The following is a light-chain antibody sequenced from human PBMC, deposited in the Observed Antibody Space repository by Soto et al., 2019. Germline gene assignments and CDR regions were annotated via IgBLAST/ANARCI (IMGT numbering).Light chain of an antibody. CDR3: QQYNSWPLT. CDR1: QSVSSS. CDR2: AAS. V-gene: IGKV3-15*01. Sequence: EIVMTQSPATLSVSPGERATLSCRASQSVSSSLAWYQQKPGQAPRLLFYAASTRATGVPARFSGSGSGTEFTLTINSLQSEDFAVYYCQQYNSWPLTFGGGTKVDIK. J-gene: IGKJ4*01.